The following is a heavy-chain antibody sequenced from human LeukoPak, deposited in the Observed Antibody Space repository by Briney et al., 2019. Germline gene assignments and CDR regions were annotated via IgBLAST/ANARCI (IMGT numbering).Heavy chain of an antibody. CDR1: GYSFTSNW. V-gene: IGHV5-51*01. Sequence: GESLRISCKASGYSFTSNWIGWVRQMPGKGLELMGVIYPGDSDIRYSPSFQGQVTISADKSISTAYLQWSSLKASDTAMYYCARLRIVGATTRYFGYWGQGTLVTVSS. CDR3: ARLRIVGATTRYFGY. CDR2: IYPGDSDI. J-gene: IGHJ4*02. D-gene: IGHD1-26*01.